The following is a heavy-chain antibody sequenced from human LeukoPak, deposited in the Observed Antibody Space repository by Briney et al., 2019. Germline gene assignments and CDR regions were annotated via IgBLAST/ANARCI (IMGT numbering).Heavy chain of an antibody. D-gene: IGHD3-9*01. Sequence: ASVKVSCKASGYTFSSSGIYWVRQVPGQGLEWMGWISTYSGNTHYAPNLQGRLTMTTDTSTSTAYMELRSLRSDDTAVYYCARVEQYYDILTGYYYYYYGMDVWGQGTTVTVSS. V-gene: IGHV1-18*01. CDR2: ISTYSGNT. J-gene: IGHJ6*02. CDR1: GYTFSSSG. CDR3: ARVEQYYDILTGYYYYYYGMDV.